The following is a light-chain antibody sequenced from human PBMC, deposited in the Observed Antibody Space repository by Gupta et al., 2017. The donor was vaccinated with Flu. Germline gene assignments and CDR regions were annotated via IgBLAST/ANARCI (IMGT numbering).Light chain of an antibody. CDR3: QQDGRSPWT. CDR1: QNLRSTY. V-gene: IGKV3-20*01. J-gene: IGKJ1*01. CDR2: GAV. Sequence: GPLYLSPGERASLSFRAIQNLRSTYLGWYQEKGGQAPRLLISGAVTRAAGIPDRFSGSGSGTDFSLTIGRLAPEDFAVYCCQQDGRSPWTFGQGTTVEIK.